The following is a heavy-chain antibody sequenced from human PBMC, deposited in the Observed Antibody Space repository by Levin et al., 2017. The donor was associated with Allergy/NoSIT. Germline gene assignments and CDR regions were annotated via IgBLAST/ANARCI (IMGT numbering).Heavy chain of an antibody. CDR1: GFTFKDYW. J-gene: IGHJ4*02. CDR2: INQAGSYT. Sequence: GGSLRLSCAASGFTFKDYWMNWVRQVPGKGPMWISRINQAGSYTRYADSVRGRFTISRDNAKSTLFLQMHGLTAEDTAVYYCARDTSNWLSWGQGSLVTVSS. CDR3: ARDTSNWLS. D-gene: IGHD7-27*01. V-gene: IGHV3-74*01.